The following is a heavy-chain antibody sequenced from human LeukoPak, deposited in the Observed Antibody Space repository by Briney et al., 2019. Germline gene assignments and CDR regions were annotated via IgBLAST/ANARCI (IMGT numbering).Heavy chain of an antibody. Sequence: SETLSLTCTVSGGSISSGGSYWSWIRQHPGKGLEWIGYIYYTGSSYYNPSLKSRVSISVDTSKNQFSLKLRSVTAADTAVYYCARDYYDSSGYYYYFDYWGQGTLVTVSS. V-gene: IGHV4-31*03. CDR2: IYYTGSS. CDR3: ARDYYDSSGYYYYFDY. D-gene: IGHD3-22*01. J-gene: IGHJ4*02. CDR1: GGSISSGGSY.